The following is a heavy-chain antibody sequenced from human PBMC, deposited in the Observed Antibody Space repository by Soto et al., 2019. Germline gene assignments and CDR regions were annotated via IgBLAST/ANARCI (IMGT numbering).Heavy chain of an antibody. V-gene: IGHV4-31*03. CDR3: ARDRGQQLGWFDP. D-gene: IGHD6-13*01. CDR2: IYYSGST. CDR1: GGSISTVGYR. J-gene: IGHJ5*02. Sequence: PSQTLCLTCTVFGGSISTVGYRWICIQQHPGKGLEWIGYIYYSGSTYYNPSLKSRVTISVDTSKNQFSLKLSSVTAADTAVYYCARDRGQQLGWFDPWGQGTLVTVSS.